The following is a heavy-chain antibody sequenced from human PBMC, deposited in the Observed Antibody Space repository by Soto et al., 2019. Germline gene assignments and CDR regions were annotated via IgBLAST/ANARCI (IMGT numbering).Heavy chain of an antibody. D-gene: IGHD4-17*01. CDR3: ERDGYGDYVSY. Sequence: QVQLVQSGAEVKKPGSSVKVSCKASGGTFSSYTISWVRQSPGQGLEWMGRIIPILGIANYAHKFQGRVTITADKSTSPAYMALSSLRSEDTAVYYCERDGYGDYVSYWGQGTLVTVSS. CDR1: GGTFSSYT. CDR2: IIPILGIA. J-gene: IGHJ4*02. V-gene: IGHV1-69*08.